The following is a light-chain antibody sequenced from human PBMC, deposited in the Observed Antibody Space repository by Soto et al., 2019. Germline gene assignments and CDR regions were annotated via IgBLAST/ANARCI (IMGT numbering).Light chain of an antibody. Sequence: EIVLTQSPDTLSLSPGDRATFSCRASQSVSSSYLAWYQQKPGQAPRLLIYGASSRATGIPDRFSGSGSGTDFTLTISRLEPEDFALYYCQQYGTSPWTFGQGTKVEIK. V-gene: IGKV3-20*01. CDR2: GAS. CDR1: QSVSSSY. CDR3: QQYGTSPWT. J-gene: IGKJ1*01.